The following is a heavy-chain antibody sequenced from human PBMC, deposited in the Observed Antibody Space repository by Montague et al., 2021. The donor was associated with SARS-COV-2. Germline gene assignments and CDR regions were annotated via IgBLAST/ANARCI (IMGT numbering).Heavy chain of an antibody. CDR1: GGSFSGYY. Sequence: SETLSLTCAVYGGSFSGYYWSWIRQPPAKGLEWIGEINQSGRTNNNPSLKSRVIISVDTSKNQFSLKLSSVTAADTAVYYCANFRRTQLLFGTLYYGMDVWGQGTTVTVSS. J-gene: IGHJ6*02. CDR3: ANFRRTQLLFGTLYYGMDV. CDR2: INQSGRT. D-gene: IGHD2-2*01. V-gene: IGHV4-34*01.